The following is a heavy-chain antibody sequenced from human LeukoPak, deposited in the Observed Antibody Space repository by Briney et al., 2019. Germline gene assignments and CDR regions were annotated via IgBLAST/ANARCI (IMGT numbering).Heavy chain of an antibody. D-gene: IGHD5-12*01. Sequence: ASVKVSCKASGYTSTGYYMHWVRQAPGQGLEWMGWINPNSGGTNYTQKLQGRVTMARDASISPGYMELSRLRSDGTAVYFCARGATRISPFDYWGQGTLVTVSS. CDR3: ARGATRISPFDY. CDR1: GYTSTGYY. CDR2: INPNSGGT. J-gene: IGHJ4*02. V-gene: IGHV1-2*02.